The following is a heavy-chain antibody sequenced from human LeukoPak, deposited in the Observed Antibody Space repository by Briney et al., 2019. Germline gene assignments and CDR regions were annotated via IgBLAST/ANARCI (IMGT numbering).Heavy chain of an antibody. J-gene: IGHJ4*02. CDR2: ISSDGSNI. CDR1: GFTFSRYW. V-gene: IGHV3-74*01. D-gene: IGHD3-16*01. Sequence: GGSLRLSCAASGFTFSRYWVHWVRQDPEKGLVWVSRISSDGSNIIYADSVKGRFTISRDNAKNTLYLEMNSLRVEDTAVYYCVRDWGGYGPTSHDYWGQGTLVTVSS. CDR3: VRDWGGYGPTSHDY.